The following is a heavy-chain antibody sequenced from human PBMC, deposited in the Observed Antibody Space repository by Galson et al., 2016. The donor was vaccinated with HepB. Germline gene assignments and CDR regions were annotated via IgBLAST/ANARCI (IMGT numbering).Heavy chain of an antibody. J-gene: IGHJ4*02. CDR3: AKYCRGGTCNGYYFDY. V-gene: IGHV3-23*01. D-gene: IGHD2-15*01. Sequence: SLRLSCAASGFTFSSSAMSWARQAPGKGLEWVSTISGGTTWYADSVKGRFTVSRDGSKNTLYLQMNNLRAEDTALYYCAKYCRGGTCNGYYFDYWGQGTLVTVSS. CDR2: ISGGTT. CDR1: GFTFSSSA.